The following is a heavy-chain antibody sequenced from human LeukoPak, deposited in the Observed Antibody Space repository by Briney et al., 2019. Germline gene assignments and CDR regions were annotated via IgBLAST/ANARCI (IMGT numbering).Heavy chain of an antibody. V-gene: IGHV3-30-3*01. CDR1: GFTFSSYA. J-gene: IGHJ4*02. CDR2: ISYDGSNK. D-gene: IGHD2-2*01. CDR3: ARSGAKYQLPDSYYFDY. Sequence: PGGSLRLSCAASGFTFSSYAMHWVRQAPGKGLEWVAVISYDGSNKYYADSVKGRFTISRDNSKNTLYLQMNSLRAEDTAVYYCARSGAKYQLPDSYYFDYWGQGTLVTVSS.